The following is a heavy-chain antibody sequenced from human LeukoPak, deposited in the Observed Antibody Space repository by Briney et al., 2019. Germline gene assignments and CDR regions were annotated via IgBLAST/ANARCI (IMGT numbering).Heavy chain of an antibody. CDR2: MNDSGRT. D-gene: IGHD1-14*01. CDR1: DESLNGYY. J-gene: IGHJ5*02. CDR3: ASGSWSRRFAP. Sequence: SETLSLTSAVYDESLNGYYWSWIRQPPGKGLEWIGEMNDSGRTTYNPSLEIRATISAERSKNQFSLKLTSVTAADTAVYYCASGSWSRRFAPWGQGTLVTVSS. V-gene: IGHV4-34*01.